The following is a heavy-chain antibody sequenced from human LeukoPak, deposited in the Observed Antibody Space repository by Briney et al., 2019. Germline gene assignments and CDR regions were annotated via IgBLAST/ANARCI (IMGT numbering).Heavy chain of an antibody. D-gene: IGHD3-3*01. CDR1: GYTFTSYG. V-gene: IGHV1-18*01. Sequence: ASVNVSCKASGYTFTSYGISWVRQAPGQGLEWMGWISAYNGNTNYAQKLQGRVTMTTDTSTSTAYMELRSLRSDDTAVCYCARDGDYDFWSGFSFYYYGMDVWGQGTTVTVS. J-gene: IGHJ6*02. CDR2: ISAYNGNT. CDR3: ARDGDYDFWSGFSFYYYGMDV.